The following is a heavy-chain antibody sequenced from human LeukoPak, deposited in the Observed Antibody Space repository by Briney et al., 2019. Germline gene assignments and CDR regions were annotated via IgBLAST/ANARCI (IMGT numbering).Heavy chain of an antibody. CDR3: GRVGGRSKAAKGDAFDI. J-gene: IGHJ3*02. V-gene: IGHV3-21*01. Sequence: PGGSLSLSCAASGFTFSSYSMNWVRQAPGKGLEWVSSISSGSTYMYYADSVKGRFTISRDNAQNSMYLQMNSLRGEDTAVYYCGRVGGRSKAAKGDAFDIWGQGTMVTVSS. D-gene: IGHD6-6*01. CDR1: GFTFSSYS. CDR2: ISSGSTYM.